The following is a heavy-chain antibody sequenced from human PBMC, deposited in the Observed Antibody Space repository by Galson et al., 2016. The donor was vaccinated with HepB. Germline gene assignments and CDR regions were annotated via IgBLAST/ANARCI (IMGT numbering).Heavy chain of an antibody. Sequence: SLRLSCAASGFDFSSRSMSWVRQAPGKGLEWVANINKDVSEKYFADSVKGRFTISRDNAKNSLYLQMNSLRVEDTAIYYCAREDWLFDLWGRGTLVTVSS. CDR2: INKDVSEK. D-gene: IGHD2-21*01. V-gene: IGHV3-7*01. CDR3: AREDWLFDL. J-gene: IGHJ2*01. CDR1: GFDFSSRS.